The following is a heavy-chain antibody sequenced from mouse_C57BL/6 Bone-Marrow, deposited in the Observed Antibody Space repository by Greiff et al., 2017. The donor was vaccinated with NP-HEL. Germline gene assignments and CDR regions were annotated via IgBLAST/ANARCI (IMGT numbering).Heavy chain of an antibody. Sequence: VQLQQSGPGLVKPSPTVFLTCTVTGISITTGHYRWSWIRQFPGNKLEWIGYIYYSGTITYNPSLTSRTTITRDTPKNQFFLEMNSLAAEDTATYYCAPDSNGWFAYWGQGTLVTVSA. D-gene: IGHD2-5*01. CDR3: APDSNGWFAY. V-gene: IGHV3-5*01. J-gene: IGHJ3*01. CDR2: IYYSGTI. CDR1: GISITTGHYR.